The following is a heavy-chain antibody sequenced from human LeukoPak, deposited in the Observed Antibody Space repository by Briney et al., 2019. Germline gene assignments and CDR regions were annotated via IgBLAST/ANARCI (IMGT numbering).Heavy chain of an antibody. V-gene: IGHV1-2*02. CDR2: INPNSGCT. Sequence: ASVKVSCKASGYTFTGYYMHWVRQSPGQRLEWMRWINPNSGCTNYARKFQGRVTMTRDTSISTAYTELSRLRSDDTAVYYCARMVRAVAADNWFDSWGEGTLVTVSS. D-gene: IGHD6-19*01. CDR1: GYTFTGYY. J-gene: IGHJ5*01. CDR3: ARMVRAVAADNWFDS.